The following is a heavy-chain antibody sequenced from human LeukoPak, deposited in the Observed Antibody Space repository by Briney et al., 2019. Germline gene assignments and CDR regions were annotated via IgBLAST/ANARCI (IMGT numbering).Heavy chain of an antibody. CDR1: GGTFSSYA. Sequence: SVKVSCKASGGTFSSYAISWVRQAPGQGLEWMGGIIPVFGTSNYAQKFQGRVTITADESTSTAYMELSSLRSEDTAVYYCVTYYYDSSGYYSNWFDPWGQGTLVTVSS. V-gene: IGHV1-69*13. D-gene: IGHD3-22*01. CDR2: IIPVFGTS. CDR3: VTYYYDSSGYYSNWFDP. J-gene: IGHJ5*02.